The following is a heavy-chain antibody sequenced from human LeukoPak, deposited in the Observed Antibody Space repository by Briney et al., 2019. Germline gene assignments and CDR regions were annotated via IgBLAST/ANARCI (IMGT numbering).Heavy chain of an antibody. CDR1: GFTFSSYW. D-gene: IGHD5-12*01. Sequence: QPGGSLRLSCAASGFTFSSYWMSWVRQAPGKGLEWVANIKQDGSEKYYVDSVKGRFTISGDNAKNSLYLQMNSLRAEDTAVYYCAKDGGGYDYLFDYWGQGTLVTVSS. J-gene: IGHJ4*02. V-gene: IGHV3-7*01. CDR3: AKDGGGYDYLFDY. CDR2: IKQDGSEK.